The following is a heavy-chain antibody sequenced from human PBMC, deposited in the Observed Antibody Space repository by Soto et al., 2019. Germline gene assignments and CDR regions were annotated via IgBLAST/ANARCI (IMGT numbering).Heavy chain of an antibody. CDR3: AKDRSVVATIGSGGYFDY. Sequence: PGGSLRLSCAASGFTFGSYGMHWVRQAPGKGLEWVAVISYDGSNKYYADSVKGRFTISRDNSKNTLYLQMNSLRAEDTAVYYCAKDRSVVATIGSGGYFDYWGQGTLVTVSS. CDR2: ISYDGSNK. V-gene: IGHV3-30*18. J-gene: IGHJ4*02. D-gene: IGHD5-12*01. CDR1: GFTFGSYG.